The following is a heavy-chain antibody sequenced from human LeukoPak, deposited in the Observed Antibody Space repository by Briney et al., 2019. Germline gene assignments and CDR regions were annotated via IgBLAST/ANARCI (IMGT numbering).Heavy chain of an antibody. D-gene: IGHD2-15*01. J-gene: IGHJ3*02. CDR3: ARACSGGSCYFGAYDASDI. CDR2: INPNSGST. V-gene: IGHV1-2*02. CDR1: GYTFTNYG. Sequence: ASVKVSCKASGYTFTNYGINWMRQASGQGLEWMGWINPNSGSTYYAQKFQGRVTMTRDTSISTAFMELSRLRSDDTAVYYCARACSGGSCYFGAYDASDIWGQGTMVTVSS.